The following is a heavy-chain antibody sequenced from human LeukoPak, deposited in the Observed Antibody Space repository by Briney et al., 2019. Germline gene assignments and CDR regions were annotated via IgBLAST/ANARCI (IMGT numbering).Heavy chain of an antibody. CDR3: ARPQGYNWNQVPSYGMDV. Sequence: ASVKVSCKASGYTFTSYDINWVRQATGQGPEWMGWMNPNSGNTGYAQKFQGRVTMTRNTSISTAYMELSSLRSEDTAVYYCARPQGYNWNQVPSYGMDVWGQGTTVTVSS. CDR2: MNPNSGNT. J-gene: IGHJ6*02. CDR1: GYTFTSYD. V-gene: IGHV1-8*01. D-gene: IGHD1-20*01.